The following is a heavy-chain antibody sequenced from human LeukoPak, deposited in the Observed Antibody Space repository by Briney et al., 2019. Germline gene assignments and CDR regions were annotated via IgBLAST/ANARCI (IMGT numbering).Heavy chain of an antibody. CDR1: GFTFSTYW. J-gene: IGHJ4*02. CDR3: AAGYCAGGSCSSPIYY. D-gene: IGHD2-15*01. CDR2: IKQDAGEK. Sequence: PGGSLRLSCAASGFTFSTYWMSWGRQAPGKGLEWVANIKQDAGEKYYVDSVKGRCTISRDNAKNSLYLQMSSLRAEDTAVYYCAAGYCAGGSCSSPIYYWGQGTLVTVSS. V-gene: IGHV3-7*01.